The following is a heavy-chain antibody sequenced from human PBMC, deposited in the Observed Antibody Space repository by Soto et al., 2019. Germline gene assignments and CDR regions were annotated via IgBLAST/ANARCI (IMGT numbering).Heavy chain of an antibody. D-gene: IGHD2-2*01. CDR1: CSSISNYY. V-gene: IGHV4-59*01. CDR3: ARVSRDVVPADQNWFDP. Sequence: PSETLSLTCSFSCSSISNYYWRWIRQPPGTGLEWIGYIYNSGSTNSNPPLNTRGTISVDTSQNPFSLKLTSVTAADTAAYYCARVSRDVVPADQNWFDPWGQGTLVTVSS. CDR2: IYNSGST. J-gene: IGHJ5*02.